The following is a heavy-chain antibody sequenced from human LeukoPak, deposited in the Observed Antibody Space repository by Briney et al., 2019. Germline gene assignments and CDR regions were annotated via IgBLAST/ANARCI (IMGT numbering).Heavy chain of an antibody. J-gene: IGHJ4*02. CDR1: GGSFSGYY. V-gene: IGHV4-34*01. D-gene: IGHD3-22*01. Sequence: SETLSLTCAVYGGSFSGYYWSWIRQPPGKGLEWIGEINHSGSTNYNPSLKSRVTISVDTSKNQFSLKLSPVTAADTAVYYCARANYYDSRTQDYWGQGTLVTVSS. CDR2: INHSGST. CDR3: ARANYYDSRTQDY.